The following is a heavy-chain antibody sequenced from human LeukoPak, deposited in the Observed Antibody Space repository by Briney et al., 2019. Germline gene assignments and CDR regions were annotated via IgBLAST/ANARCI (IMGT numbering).Heavy chain of an antibody. V-gene: IGHV3-33*01. CDR3: ARDAGRYFDWLGY. CDR2: VWYDGSNK. CDR1: GFTFSSYG. Sequence: GGSLRLSCAASGFTFSSYGMHWVRQAPGKGLEWVAVVWYDGSNKYYADSVKGRFTISRDNSKNTLYLQMNSLRAEDTAVYYCARDAGRYFDWLGYWGQGTLVTVSS. J-gene: IGHJ4*02. D-gene: IGHD3-9*01.